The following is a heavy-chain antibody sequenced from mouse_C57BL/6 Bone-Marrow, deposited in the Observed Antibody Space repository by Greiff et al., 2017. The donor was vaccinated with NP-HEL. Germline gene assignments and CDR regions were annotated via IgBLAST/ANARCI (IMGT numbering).Heavy chain of an antibody. D-gene: IGHD2-5*01. CDR2: ISSGGSYT. V-gene: IGHV5-6*01. Sequence: EVKLMESGGDLVKPGGSLKLSCAASGFTFSSYGMSWVRQTPDKRLEWVATISSGGSYTYYPDSVKGRFTISRHNAKNTLYLQMSSLKSEDTAMYYCARHYYSNYFDYWGQGTTLTVSS. CDR1: GFTFSSYG. J-gene: IGHJ2*01. CDR3: ARHYYSNYFDY.